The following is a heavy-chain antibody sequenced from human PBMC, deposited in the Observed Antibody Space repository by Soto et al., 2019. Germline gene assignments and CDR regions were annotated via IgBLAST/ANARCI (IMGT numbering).Heavy chain of an antibody. J-gene: IGHJ5*02. CDR2: ISSSSSYI. CDR3: AIVPSYYYDSIACFDP. Sequence: GGSLRLSCAASGFTFSSYSMNWVRQAPGKGLEWVSSISSSSSYIYYADSVKGRFTISRDNAKNSLYLQMNSLRAEDTAVYYCAIVPSYYYDSIACFDPWCQGTLVTVSS. CDR1: GFTFSSYS. V-gene: IGHV3-21*01. D-gene: IGHD3-22*01.